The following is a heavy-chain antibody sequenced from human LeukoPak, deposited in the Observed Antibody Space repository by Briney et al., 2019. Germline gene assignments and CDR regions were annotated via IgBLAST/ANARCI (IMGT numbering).Heavy chain of an antibody. CDR3: ARGPKYYDILTGYYSRFSYYYGMDV. V-gene: IGHV4-34*01. CDR1: GGAFSGFY. CDR2: IKHNGST. D-gene: IGHD3-9*01. Sequence: LETLSPPRAAYGGAFSGFYWSGVRQPPGEGRGWGWGIKHNGSTNYNPSLKSRVTISVDTSKNQFSLKLSSVTAADTAVYYCARGPKYYDILTGYYSRFSYYYGMDVWGQGTTVTVSS. J-gene: IGHJ6*02.